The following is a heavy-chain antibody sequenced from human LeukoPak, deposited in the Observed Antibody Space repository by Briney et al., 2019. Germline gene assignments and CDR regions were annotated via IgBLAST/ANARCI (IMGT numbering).Heavy chain of an antibody. CDR2: TYYSGST. CDR3: ARHSPHSSSWYVPHATNSNWLDP. J-gene: IGHJ5*02. D-gene: IGHD6-13*01. V-gene: IGHV4-59*08. Sequence: SDTLSLTCTVSGGSISSYYWSWIRQPPGKGLERIGYTYYSGSTNYNPSLKSRVTISVDTSKNQFSLKLSSVTAADTAVYYCARHSPHSSSWYVPHATNSNWLDPWGQGTLVTVSS. CDR1: GGSISSYY.